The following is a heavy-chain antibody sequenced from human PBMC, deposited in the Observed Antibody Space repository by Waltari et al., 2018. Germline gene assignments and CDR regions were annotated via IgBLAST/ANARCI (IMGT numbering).Heavy chain of an antibody. D-gene: IGHD3-10*01. J-gene: IGHJ6*03. Sequence: QVQLQESGPGLVKPSETLSLTCPVSGGSTSRYYWSWIRQPPGKGLEWIGYIYYSGSTNYNPSLKSRVTISVDTSKNQFSLKLSSVTAADTAVYYCARGAIWFGELSINYYYYMDVWGKGTTVTVSS. V-gene: IGHV4-59*01. CDR3: ARGAIWFGELSINYYYYMDV. CDR1: GGSTSRYY. CDR2: IYYSGST.